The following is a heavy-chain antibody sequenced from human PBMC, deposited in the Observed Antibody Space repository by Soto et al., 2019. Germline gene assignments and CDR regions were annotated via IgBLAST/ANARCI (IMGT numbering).Heavy chain of an antibody. CDR3: AKDFGTRIGVVAVAGTPFDP. Sequence: GGSLRLSCAASGFTFSSYGMHWVRQAPGKGLEWVAVISYDGSNKYYADSVKGRFTISRDNSKNTLYLQMNSLRAEDTAVYYCAKDFGTRIGVVAVAGTPFDPWGQGT. V-gene: IGHV3-30*18. D-gene: IGHD6-19*01. J-gene: IGHJ5*02. CDR2: ISYDGSNK. CDR1: GFTFSSYG.